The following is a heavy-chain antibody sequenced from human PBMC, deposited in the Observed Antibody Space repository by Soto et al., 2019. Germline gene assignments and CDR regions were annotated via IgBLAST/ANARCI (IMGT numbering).Heavy chain of an antibody. Sequence: ASVKVSCKASGYTFTTYGISWVRQAPGQGPEWMGWITGYNGDTKYEPKFQGRVTMTADTSTSTAYLELRTLRYDDTAVYYCARGRITGTTRGFFDYWGQGTLVTVSS. V-gene: IGHV1-18*04. CDR1: GYTFTTYG. CDR3: ARGRITGTTRGFFDY. J-gene: IGHJ4*02. CDR2: ITGYNGDT. D-gene: IGHD1-20*01.